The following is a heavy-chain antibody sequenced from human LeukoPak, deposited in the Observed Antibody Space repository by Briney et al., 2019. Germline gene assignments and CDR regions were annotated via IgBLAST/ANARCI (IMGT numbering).Heavy chain of an antibody. D-gene: IGHD3-3*01. CDR1: GGSISGSTYY. V-gene: IGHV4-39*07. J-gene: IGHJ5*02. CDR3: AGGRGERITIFGVVIERFDP. CDR2: VYYSGST. Sequence: SETLSLTCTVSGGSISGSTYYWAWIRQTPGKGLEWIGSVYYSGSTAYNPSLKSRVTISVDTSKNQFSLKLSSVTAADTAVYYCAGGRGERITIFGVVIERFDPWGQGTLVTVSS.